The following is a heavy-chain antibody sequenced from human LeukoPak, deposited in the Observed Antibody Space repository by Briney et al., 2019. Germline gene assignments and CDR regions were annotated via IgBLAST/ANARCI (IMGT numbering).Heavy chain of an antibody. Sequence: KASETLSLTCTVSGGSISSSSYYWGWIRQPPGKGLEWIGSIYYSGSTYYNPSLKSRVTISVDTSKNQFSLKLSSVTAADTAVYYCARRSSSSSFAGDNWGQGTLVTVSS. V-gene: IGHV4-39*01. J-gene: IGHJ4*02. CDR3: ARRSSSSSFAGDN. CDR2: IYYSGST. D-gene: IGHD6-6*01. CDR1: GGSISSSSYY.